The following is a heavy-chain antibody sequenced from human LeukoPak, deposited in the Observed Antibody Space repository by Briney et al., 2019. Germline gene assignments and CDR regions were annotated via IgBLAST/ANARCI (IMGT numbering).Heavy chain of an antibody. V-gene: IGHV3-21*01. D-gene: IGHD3/OR15-3a*01. CDR3: ARDSKNRYDFFGRYWFFDL. CDR1: GFSLSTYS. Sequence: GGSLRLSCAASGFSLSTYSMNWVRLTPGKRLEWVSSISGSGASYLFYTDSVKGRFTISRDNAQNSVFLEMNSLRAEDTGLYYCARDSKNRYDFFGRYWFFDLWGRGTLVTVSS. CDR2: ISGSGASYL. J-gene: IGHJ2*01.